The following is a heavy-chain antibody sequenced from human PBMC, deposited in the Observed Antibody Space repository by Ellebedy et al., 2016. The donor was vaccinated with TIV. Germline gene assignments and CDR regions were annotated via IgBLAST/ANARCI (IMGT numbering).Heavy chain of an antibody. V-gene: IGHV4-34*01. CDR1: GGSFSGYY. J-gene: IGHJ3*02. D-gene: IGHD4-23*01. Sequence: MPSETLSLTCAVYGGSFSGYYWCWIRQPPGKGLEWIGEINHSGSTNYNPSLKSRVTIAVDKSKNQLPLKLTSVTAADTAVYYCARPFGGTSVFFTSMVLRAFDIWGQGTMVTVSS. CDR3: ARPFGGTSVFFTSMVLRAFDI. CDR2: INHSGST.